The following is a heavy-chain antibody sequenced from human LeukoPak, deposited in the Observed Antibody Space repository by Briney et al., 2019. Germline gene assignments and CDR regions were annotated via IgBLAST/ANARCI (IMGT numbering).Heavy chain of an antibody. D-gene: IGHD2-15*01. V-gene: IGHV3-11*01. J-gene: IGHJ6*03. CDR2: ISSSGSTI. CDR1: GFNFSDYF. Sequence: PGGSLRLSCAASGFNFSDYFMSWIRQAPGKGLEWVSYISSSGSTIYYADSVKGRFTIPRDNAKNSLYLQMNSLRAEDTAVYYCARKVVAATNYMDVWGKGTTVTISS. CDR3: ARKVVAATNYMDV.